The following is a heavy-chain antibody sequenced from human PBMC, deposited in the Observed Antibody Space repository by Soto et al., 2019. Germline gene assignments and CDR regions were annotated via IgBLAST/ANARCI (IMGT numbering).Heavy chain of an antibody. CDR2: IWYDGSNK. J-gene: IGHJ4*02. D-gene: IGHD6-19*01. CDR1: VFTFSSYG. Sequence: GGSLRLSCGASVFTFSSYGMHWVRQAPGKGLEWVAVIWYDGSNKYYADSVKGRFTISRDSSKNTLYLQMNSLRAEDTAVYYCARDVIAAVAGPRGYFDYWGQGTLVTVSS. V-gene: IGHV3-33*01. CDR3: ARDVIAAVAGPRGYFDY.